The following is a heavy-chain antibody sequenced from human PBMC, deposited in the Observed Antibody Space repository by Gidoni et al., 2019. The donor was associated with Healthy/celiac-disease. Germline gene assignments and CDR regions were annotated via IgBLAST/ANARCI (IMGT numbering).Heavy chain of an antibody. J-gene: IGHJ4*02. Sequence: EVQLVESGGGLVKPGGSLRLSCAASGFTFSNARMTWVRQAPGKGLEWVGRMKSKTDGGTTDYAAPVKGRFTISRDDSKNTLYLQMNSLKTEDTAVYYCTTGAGVRGVIMKPLWYWGQGTLVTVSS. CDR2: MKSKTDGGTT. CDR3: TTGAGVRGVIMKPLWY. CDR1: GFTFSNAR. V-gene: IGHV3-15*01. D-gene: IGHD3-10*01.